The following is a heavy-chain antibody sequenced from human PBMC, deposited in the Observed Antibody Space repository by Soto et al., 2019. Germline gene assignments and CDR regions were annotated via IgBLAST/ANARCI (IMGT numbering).Heavy chain of an antibody. CDR3: ARDLYCSGGSCYSSYYYYMDV. Sequence: ASVQVSCKASGYTFTSHGISWVRQAPGQGLEWMGWISAYNNKTDYAQNLQGRVIMTTDTSTSTAYMELRSLRSDDTAVYYCARDLYCSGGSCYSSYYYYMDVWGKGTTVTVSS. J-gene: IGHJ6*03. V-gene: IGHV1-18*01. CDR1: GYTFTSHG. CDR2: ISAYNNKT. D-gene: IGHD2-15*01.